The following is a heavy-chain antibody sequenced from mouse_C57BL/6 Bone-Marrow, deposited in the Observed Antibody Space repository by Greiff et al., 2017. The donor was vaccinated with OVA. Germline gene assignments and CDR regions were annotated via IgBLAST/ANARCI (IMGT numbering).Heavy chain of an antibody. CDR3: ARSGYYGYDGYYFDY. J-gene: IGHJ2*01. CDR2: IWSGGST. V-gene: IGHV2-2*01. D-gene: IGHD2-2*01. Sequence: VHLVESGPGLVQPSQSLSITCTVSGFSLTSYGVHWVRQSPGKGLEWLGVIWSGGSTDYNAAFISRLSISKDNSKSQVFFKMNSLQADDTAIYYCARSGYYGYDGYYFDYWGQGTTLTVSS. CDR1: GFSLTSYG.